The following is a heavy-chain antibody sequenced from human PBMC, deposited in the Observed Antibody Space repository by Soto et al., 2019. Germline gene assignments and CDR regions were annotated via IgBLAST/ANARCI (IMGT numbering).Heavy chain of an antibody. CDR3: ARGPRQYYYDSSGYYTFDY. V-gene: IGHV4-34*01. CDR1: GGSFSGYY. D-gene: IGHD3-22*01. J-gene: IGHJ4*02. CDR2: INHSGST. Sequence: SETLSLTCAVYGGSFSGYYWSWIRQPPGKGLEWIGEINHSGSTNYNPSLKSRVTISVDTSKNQFSLKLSSVTAADTAVYYCARGPRQYYYDSSGYYTFDYWGQGTLVTVSS.